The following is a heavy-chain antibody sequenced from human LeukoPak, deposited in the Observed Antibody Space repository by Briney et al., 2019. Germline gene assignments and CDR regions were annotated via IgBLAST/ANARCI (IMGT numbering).Heavy chain of an antibody. CDR1: GGTLSSYA. Sequence: SVKVSCKASGGTLSSYAISWVRQAPGQGLEWMGGIIPIFGTANYAQKFQGRVTITADESTSTAYMELSSLRSEDTAVYYCARVAYGDPARFDIWGQGTMVTVSS. V-gene: IGHV1-69*13. J-gene: IGHJ3*02. CDR3: ARVAYGDPARFDI. CDR2: IIPIFGTA. D-gene: IGHD4-17*01.